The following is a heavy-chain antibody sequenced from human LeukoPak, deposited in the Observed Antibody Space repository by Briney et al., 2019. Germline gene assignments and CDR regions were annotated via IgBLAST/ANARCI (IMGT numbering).Heavy chain of an antibody. CDR3: ARLVAGREYYYDSSGYYSPVNWFDP. CDR2: IYTSGST. Sequence: PSETLSLTCTASGGSISSYYWSWIRQPPGKGLEWIGYIYTSGSTNYNPSLKSRVTISVDTSKNQFSLKLSSVTAADTAVYYCARLVAGREYYYDSSGYYSPVNWFDPWGQGTLVTVSS. D-gene: IGHD3-22*01. V-gene: IGHV4-4*09. J-gene: IGHJ5*02. CDR1: GGSISSYY.